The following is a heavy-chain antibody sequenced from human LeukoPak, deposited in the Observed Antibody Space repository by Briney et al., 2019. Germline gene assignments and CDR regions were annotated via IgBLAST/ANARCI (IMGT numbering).Heavy chain of an antibody. Sequence: PSETLSLTCTVSGDSISSYYWSWIRQPPGKGLEWIGYIYYSGSTNYNPSLKSRVTISVDSSKNQFSLKLSSVTAADTAVYYCAKYSGEAHFDYWGKEPLVPVSS. V-gene: IGHV4-59*01. CDR3: AKYSGEAHFDY. CDR2: IYYSGST. D-gene: IGHD2/OR15-2a*01. J-gene: IGHJ4*02. CDR1: GDSISSYY.